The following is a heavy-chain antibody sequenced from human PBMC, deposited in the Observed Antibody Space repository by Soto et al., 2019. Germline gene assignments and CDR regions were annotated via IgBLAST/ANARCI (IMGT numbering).Heavy chain of an antibody. J-gene: IGHJ4*02. CDR2: NYHSGST. V-gene: IGHV4-4*02. CDR1: GGSISSSNW. D-gene: IGHD6-19*01. CDR3: ARAHSSGWYGDLDY. Sequence: SETLSLTCAVSGGSISSSNWWSWVRQPPGKGLEWIGENYHSGSTNYNPSLKSRVTISVDKSKNQFSLKLSSVTAADTAVYYCARAHSSGWYGDLDYWGQGTLVTVSS.